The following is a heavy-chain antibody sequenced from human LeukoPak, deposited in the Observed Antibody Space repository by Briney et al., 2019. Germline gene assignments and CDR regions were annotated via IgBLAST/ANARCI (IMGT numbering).Heavy chain of an antibody. V-gene: IGHV4-59*01. CDR3: AKEGFRRYSSGWYNWFDP. Sequence: SETLSLTCTVSGGSISSYYWSWIRQPPGKGLEWIGYIYYSGSTNHNPSLKSRVTISVDTSKNQFSLKLSSVTAADTSVYYCAKEGFRRYSSGWYNWFDPWGQGTLVTVSS. CDR2: IYYSGST. D-gene: IGHD6-19*01. CDR1: GGSISSYY. J-gene: IGHJ5*02.